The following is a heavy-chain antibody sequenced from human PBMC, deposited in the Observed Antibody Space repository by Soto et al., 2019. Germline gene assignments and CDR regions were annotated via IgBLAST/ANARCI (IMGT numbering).Heavy chain of an antibody. CDR1: GFTFSTSS. CDR2: ISFSGRTI. D-gene: IGHD2-15*01. J-gene: IGHJ4*02. Sequence: EVYLVESGGGLVQPGGSLRLACAASAASGFTFSTSSMNWVRQAPGKGLEWISYISFSGRTIYYADSVQGRFTISRDNAKNSLYLQLNSLRDEDTAVYYCASDKVVATATTNLIFDYWGRGTPVTVSS. V-gene: IGHV3-48*02. CDR3: ASDKVVATATTNLIFDY.